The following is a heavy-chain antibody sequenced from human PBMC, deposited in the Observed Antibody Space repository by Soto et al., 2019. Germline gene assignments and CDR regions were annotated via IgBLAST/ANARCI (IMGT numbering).Heavy chain of an antibody. V-gene: IGHV4-59*11. Sequence: SETMSLTCTVSGGSISSHYWSWVRQAPGKGLEWIGHIYYRGSTSYNPSLRSRSTISVDTSNNQFSLKLNSVTTADTAVYYCARDGREASGMDVWRQGTKVTVSS. CDR3: ARDGREASGMDV. CDR1: GGSISSHY. CDR2: IYYRGST. J-gene: IGHJ6*02. D-gene: IGHD1-26*01.